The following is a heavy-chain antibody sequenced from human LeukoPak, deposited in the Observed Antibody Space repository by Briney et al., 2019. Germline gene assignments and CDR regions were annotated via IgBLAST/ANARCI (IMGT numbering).Heavy chain of an antibody. Sequence: GGSLRLSCAASGFTFSSYAMNWVRQAPGKGLEWVSAISGSGSSTYYADSVKGRFTIFRDNSKNTLYLQMNSLRAEDTAVYYCAKDSSGSFDYWGQGTLVTVSS. V-gene: IGHV3-23*01. CDR3: AKDSSGSFDY. J-gene: IGHJ4*02. CDR2: ISGSGSST. D-gene: IGHD6-19*01. CDR1: GFTFSSYA.